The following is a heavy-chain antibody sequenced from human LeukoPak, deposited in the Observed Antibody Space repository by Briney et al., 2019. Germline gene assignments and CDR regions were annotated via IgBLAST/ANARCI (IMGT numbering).Heavy chain of an antibody. D-gene: IGHD3-10*01. CDR2: ISSSSSYI. CDR3: ARDDYGWNEY. J-gene: IGHJ4*02. CDR1: GFTFSSYS. V-gene: IGHV3-21*04. Sequence: PGGSLRLSCAASGFTFSSYSMNWVRQAPGKGLEWVSSISSSSSYIYYADSVKGRVTISRDNAKTSLYLQMNSLRAEDTAVYYCARDDYGWNEYWGQGTLVTVSS.